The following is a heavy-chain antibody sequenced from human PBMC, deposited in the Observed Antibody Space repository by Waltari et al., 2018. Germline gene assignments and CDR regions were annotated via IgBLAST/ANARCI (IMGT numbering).Heavy chain of an antibody. CDR1: GYTFTSYD. D-gene: IGHD1-26*01. CDR3: ARRAQTDPWGSYYGAGNWFDP. V-gene: IGHV1-8*03. Sequence: QVQLVQSGAEVKKPGASVKVSCKASGYTFTSYDNNWVRQATGTRLSWRGWMNPNSGNTGYAQKFQGRVTITRNTSISTAYMELSSLRSEDTAVYYCARRAQTDPWGSYYGAGNWFDPWGQGTLVTVSS. J-gene: IGHJ5*02. CDR2: MNPNSGNT.